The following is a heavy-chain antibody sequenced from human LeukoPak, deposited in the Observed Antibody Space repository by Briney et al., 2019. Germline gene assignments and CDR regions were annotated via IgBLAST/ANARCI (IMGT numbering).Heavy chain of an antibody. CDR2: ISADGSST. J-gene: IGHJ4*02. Sequence: GGSLRLSCAASGFTFSNNWMHWVRQAPGKGLVWVSRISADGSSTSYADSVKGRFTISRDNAKNTLYLQMNSLRAEDTAVYYCAKDDSRSWSAFDYWGQGTLVTVSS. V-gene: IGHV3-74*01. D-gene: IGHD6-13*01. CDR3: AKDDSRSWSAFDY. CDR1: GFTFSNNW.